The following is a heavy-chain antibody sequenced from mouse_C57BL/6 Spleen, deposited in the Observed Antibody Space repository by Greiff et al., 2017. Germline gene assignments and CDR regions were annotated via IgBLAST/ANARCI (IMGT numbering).Heavy chain of an antibody. CDR3: ARHQIYYDYDVYFDY. Sequence: EVKLQESGGGLVKPGGSLKLSCAASGFTFSSYTMSWVRQTPEKRLEWVATISGGGGNTYYPDRVKGRFTISRDNANHSRYLQMSRLRSEYTALYYVARHQIYYDYDVYFDYLGQGTTRTVAS. D-gene: IGHD2-4*01. CDR2: ISGGGGNT. CDR1: GFTFSSYT. J-gene: IGHJ2*01. V-gene: IGHV5-9*01.